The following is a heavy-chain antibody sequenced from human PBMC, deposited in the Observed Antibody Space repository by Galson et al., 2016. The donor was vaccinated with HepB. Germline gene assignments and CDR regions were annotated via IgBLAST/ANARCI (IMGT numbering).Heavy chain of an antibody. J-gene: IGHJ4*02. CDR3: ARGGSPLSPSDY. CDR1: GFSFRNYA. Sequence: SLRLSCAASGFSFRNYAMHWVRQAPGKGLEWVAVISYDGIDKYYAESVKGRFTISRDNDKNTLYLHMNSLRPEDTAMFYCARGGSPLSPSDYWGQGTLVTVSS. CDR2: ISYDGIDK. D-gene: IGHD1-26*01. V-gene: IGHV3-30-3*01.